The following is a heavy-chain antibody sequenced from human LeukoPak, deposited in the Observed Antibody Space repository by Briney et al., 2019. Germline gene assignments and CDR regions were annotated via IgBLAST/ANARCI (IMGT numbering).Heavy chain of an antibody. CDR3: ARARCSSTSCYLPPLGY. V-gene: IGHV1-8*03. J-gene: IGHJ4*02. CDR2: MNPNSGNT. CDR1: GYTFTSYD. D-gene: IGHD2-2*01. Sequence: ASVKVSCKASGYTFTSYDINWVRQATGQGLEWMGWMNPNSGNTGYAQKFQGRVTIARNTSISTAYMELSSLRSEDTAVYYCARARCSSTSCYLPPLGYWGQGTLVTVSS.